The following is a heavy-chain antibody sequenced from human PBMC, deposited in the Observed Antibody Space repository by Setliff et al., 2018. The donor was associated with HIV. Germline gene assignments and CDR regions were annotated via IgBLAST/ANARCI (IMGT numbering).Heavy chain of an antibody. V-gene: IGHV4-39*01. CDR1: GGSISSGTYY. J-gene: IGHJ4*02. CDR2: AFYSDNT. CDR3: ARLSSYRSSSYYFDY. Sequence: TSETLSLTCIVSGGSISSGTYYWGWIRQPPGKGPEYIGSAFYSDNTYYKPSLKNRVTISVDTSKNQFSLKLTSVTAADTAVYYCARLSSYRSSSYYFDYWGQGALVTVSS. D-gene: IGHD6-6*01.